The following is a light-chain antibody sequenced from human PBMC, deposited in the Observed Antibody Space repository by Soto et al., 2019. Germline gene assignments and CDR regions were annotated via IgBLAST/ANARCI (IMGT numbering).Light chain of an antibody. CDR2: DAS. V-gene: IGKV3-11*01. Sequence: EIVLTQSPATLSLSPGERATLSCRASQSVSGDLAWYQQKPGQAPRLLIYDASKRVTGISARFSGSGSGTDFTLTISSLEPEDFAVYYCQQRRNSCTFGQGTKLEIK. J-gene: IGKJ2*02. CDR1: QSVSGD. CDR3: QQRRNSCT.